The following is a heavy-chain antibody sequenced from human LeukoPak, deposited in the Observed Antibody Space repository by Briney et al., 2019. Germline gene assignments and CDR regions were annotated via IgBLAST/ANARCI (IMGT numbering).Heavy chain of an antibody. CDR1: GGSISTYY. CDR2: IYYSGST. Sequence: SETLSLTCTVSGGSISTYYWSWIRQPPGKGLEWIGYIYYSGSTNYNPSLKSRVTISVDTSKNQFSLKLSSVTAADTAVYYCARDRNGDLSWFDPWGQGTLVTVSS. CDR3: ARDRNGDLSWFDP. J-gene: IGHJ5*02. V-gene: IGHV4-59*01. D-gene: IGHD4-17*01.